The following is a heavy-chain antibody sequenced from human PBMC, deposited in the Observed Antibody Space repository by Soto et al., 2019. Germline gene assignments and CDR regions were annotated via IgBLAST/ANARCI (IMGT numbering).Heavy chain of an antibody. D-gene: IGHD2-15*01. CDR2: INHSGST. CDR3: ARGRIVVVVAAYNYYMDV. CDR1: GGSFSGYY. Sequence: QVQLQQWGAGLLKPSETLSLTCAVYGGSFSGYYWSWIRQPPGKGLEWIGEINHSGSTNYNPSLKSQVTISVDTSKNQFSLKLSSVTAADTAVYYCARGRIVVVVAAYNYYMDVWGKGTTVTVSS. J-gene: IGHJ6*03. V-gene: IGHV4-34*01.